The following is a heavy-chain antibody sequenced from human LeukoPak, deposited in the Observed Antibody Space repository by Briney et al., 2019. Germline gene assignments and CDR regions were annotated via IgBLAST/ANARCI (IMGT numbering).Heavy chain of an antibody. J-gene: IGHJ5*02. CDR1: GYTFTSYA. CDR3: ARDYYDSSGYYYAGDFWFDP. D-gene: IGHD3-22*01. Sequence: ASVKVSCKASGYTFTSYAMHWVRRAPGQRLEWMGWINAGNGNTKYSQKFQGRVTITRDTSASTAYMELSSLRSEDTAVYYCARDYYDSSGYYYAGDFWFDPWGQGTLVTVSS. V-gene: IGHV1-3*01. CDR2: INAGNGNT.